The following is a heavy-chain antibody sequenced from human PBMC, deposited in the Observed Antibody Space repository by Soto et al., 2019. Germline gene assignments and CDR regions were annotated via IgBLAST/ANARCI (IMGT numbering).Heavy chain of an antibody. Sequence: SVKVSCKASGGTFSSYAISWVRQAPGQGLEWMGGIIPIFGTANYAQKFQGRVTITADKSTSTAYMELSSLRSEDTAVYYCARDRPPSSGWYPDYYYYGMDVWGQGTTVTVSS. CDR1: GGTFSSYA. D-gene: IGHD6-19*01. CDR2: IIPIFGTA. J-gene: IGHJ6*02. V-gene: IGHV1-69*06. CDR3: ARDRPPSSGWYPDYYYYGMDV.